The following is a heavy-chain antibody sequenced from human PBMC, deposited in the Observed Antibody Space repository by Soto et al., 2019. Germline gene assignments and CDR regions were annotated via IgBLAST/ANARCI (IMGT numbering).Heavy chain of an antibody. CDR2: TYYRTRWYY. CDR3: AGTTSHYWYYMDV. J-gene: IGHJ6*03. D-gene: IGHD1-7*01. V-gene: IGHV6-1*01. CDR1: GDSVSSNSAA. Sequence: SQTLSLTCVISGDSVSSNSAAWNWIRQSPSRGLEWLGRTYYRTRWYYDYAVSVRSRINVNPDTSKNQFSLQLTSVTPEDTAVYYCAGTTSHYWYYMDVWGKGTTVTVSS.